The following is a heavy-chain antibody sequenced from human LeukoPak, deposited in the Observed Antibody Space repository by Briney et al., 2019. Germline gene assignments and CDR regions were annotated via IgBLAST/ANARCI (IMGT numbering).Heavy chain of an antibody. D-gene: IGHD6-13*01. J-gene: IGHJ4*02. CDR3: AKVAVGKQHRQFDY. CDR1: GFTFRSYG. CDR2: IWYDGSNK. Sequence: PGGSLRLSCAASGFTFRSYGMHWVRQAPGKGLEWVAVIWYDGSNKYYADSVKGRVTISRDNSKKTLYLQMNSLRAEDTAVYYCAKVAVGKQHRQFDYWGQGTLVTVSS. V-gene: IGHV3-33*06.